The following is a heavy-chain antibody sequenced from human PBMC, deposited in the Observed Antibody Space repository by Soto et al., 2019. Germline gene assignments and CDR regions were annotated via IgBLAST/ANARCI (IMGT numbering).Heavy chain of an antibody. Sequence: QVQLVQSGAEVKKPGSSVKVSCKASGGTFSSYAISWVRQAPGQGLEWMGGIIPIFGTANYAQKFQARVKITGDESTSTAYMELSSLRSEDRAVYYCARDPVGAVTGGWFAPWGQGTLVTVSS. D-gene: IGHD1-26*01. CDR3: ARDPVGAVTGGWFAP. J-gene: IGHJ5*02. CDR1: GGTFSSYA. V-gene: IGHV1-69*01. CDR2: IIPIFGTA.